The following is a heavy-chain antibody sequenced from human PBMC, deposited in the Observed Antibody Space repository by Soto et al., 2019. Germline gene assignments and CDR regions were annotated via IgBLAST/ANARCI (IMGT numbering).Heavy chain of an antibody. J-gene: IGHJ5*02. V-gene: IGHV4-34*01. CDR3: ARDRRLITMVRGVSLWFDP. Sequence: SETLSLTCAVYGGSFSGYYWSWIRQPPGKGLEWIGEINHSGSTNYNPSLKSRVTISVDTSKNQFSLKLSSVAAADTAVYYCARDRRLITMVRGVSLWFDPWGQGTLVTVSS. CDR1: GGSFSGYY. D-gene: IGHD3-10*01. CDR2: INHSGST.